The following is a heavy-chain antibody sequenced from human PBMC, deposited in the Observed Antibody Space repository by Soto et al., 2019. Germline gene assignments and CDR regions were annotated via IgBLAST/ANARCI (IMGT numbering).Heavy chain of an antibody. D-gene: IGHD6-13*01. CDR1: GFTFSSYA. J-gene: IGHJ6*02. Sequence: EVQLLESGGGLVQPGGSLRLSCAASGFTFSSYAMSWVRQAPGKGLEWVSAISGSGGSTYYADSVKGRFTISRDNSKNTLYLQMNSLRAEDTAVSYCAKFESSSWYYYYYGMDVWGQGTTVIVSS. CDR3: AKFESSSWYYYYYGMDV. V-gene: IGHV3-23*01. CDR2: ISGSGGST.